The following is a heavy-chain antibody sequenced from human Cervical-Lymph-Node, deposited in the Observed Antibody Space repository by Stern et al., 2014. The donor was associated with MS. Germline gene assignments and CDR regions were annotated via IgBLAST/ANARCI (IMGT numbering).Heavy chain of an antibody. CDR2: FDPEHGET. CDR1: GYTLSEIS. J-gene: IGHJ6*02. D-gene: IGHD2-21*02. V-gene: IGHV1-24*01. CDR3: ATHRGRVTYYYGMDV. Sequence: VQLVESGAEVKKPGASVKVSCKVSGYTLSEISMHWVRQAPGKGLEWMGGFDPEHGETRYAQKFQGRVTMAEDRSTDTAYRELSSLRSEDTAVYYCATHRGRVTYYYGMDVWGQGTTVTVSS.